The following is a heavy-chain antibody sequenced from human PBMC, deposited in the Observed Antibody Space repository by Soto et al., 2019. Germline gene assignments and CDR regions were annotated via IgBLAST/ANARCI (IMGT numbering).Heavy chain of an antibody. CDR2: ITPLYGTK. CDR3: ARGGTLKPFDP. J-gene: IGHJ5*02. V-gene: IGHV1-69*12. CDR1: GSTFSSYS. Sequence: QVQLVQSGPEVKEPGSSVKVSCKTSGSTFSSYSLNWVRQAPGQGLEWMGVITPLYGTKNYAQRFRGRVTFAADESTSTVFMELTRATSDDTAVYFCARGGTLKPFDPWGQGTLVTVSS. D-gene: IGHD3-16*01.